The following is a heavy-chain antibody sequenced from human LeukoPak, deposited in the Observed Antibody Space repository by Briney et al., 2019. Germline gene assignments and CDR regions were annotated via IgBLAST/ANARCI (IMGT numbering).Heavy chain of an antibody. V-gene: IGHV1-69*02. J-gene: IGHJ4*02. D-gene: IGHD3-3*01. Sequence: SVKVSCKASGGTFSSYTISWVRQAPGQGLEWMGRIIPILGIANYAQKFQGRVTITADKSTSTAYMELSSLRSEDTAVYYCASGLRFLEWLPVDYRGQGTLVTVSS. CDR3: ASGLRFLEWLPVDY. CDR1: GGTFSSYT. CDR2: IIPILGIA.